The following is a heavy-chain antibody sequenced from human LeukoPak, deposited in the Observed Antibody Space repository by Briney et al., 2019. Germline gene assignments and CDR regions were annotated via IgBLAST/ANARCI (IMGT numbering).Heavy chain of an antibody. Sequence: SETLSLTCAVYGGSFSGYYWSWIRQPPGKGLEWIGEINHSGSTNYNLSLKSRVTISVDTSKNQFSLKLSSVTAADTAVYYCARVQRQLVLGYYYYYYMDVWGKGTTVTVSS. J-gene: IGHJ6*03. D-gene: IGHD6-13*01. V-gene: IGHV4-34*01. CDR1: GGSFSGYY. CDR2: INHSGST. CDR3: ARVQRQLVLGYYYYYYMDV.